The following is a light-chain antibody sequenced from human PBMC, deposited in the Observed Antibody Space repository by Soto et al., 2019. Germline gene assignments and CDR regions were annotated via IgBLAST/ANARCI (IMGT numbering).Light chain of an antibody. J-gene: IGKJ5*01. Sequence: LTQSPSSLSASVGDRVTITCRASQSVSNNYLAWYQQKPGQPPRLLLYGASSRATGIPDRFSGSGSGTDFTLTISSLQPEDFATYYGQQSYSTPPITFCQWTRLEVK. V-gene: IGKV3-20*01. CDR1: QSVSNNY. CDR3: QQSYSTPPIT. CDR2: GAS.